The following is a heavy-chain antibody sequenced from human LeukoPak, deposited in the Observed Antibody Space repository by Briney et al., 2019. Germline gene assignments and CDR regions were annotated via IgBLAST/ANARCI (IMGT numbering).Heavy chain of an antibody. V-gene: IGHV3-7*03. J-gene: IGHJ4*02. Sequence: GGSLRLSCAASGFTFGDTWMNWVRQAPGQGLEWVANIKQDGSEKFYVASVKGRFTISRDNGKSSLYLQMNSLRAEDTALYYCATSYDMGWLIGYWGQGTLVTVSS. CDR1: GFTFGDTW. D-gene: IGHD3/OR15-3a*01. CDR2: IKQDGSEK. CDR3: ATSYDMGWLIGY.